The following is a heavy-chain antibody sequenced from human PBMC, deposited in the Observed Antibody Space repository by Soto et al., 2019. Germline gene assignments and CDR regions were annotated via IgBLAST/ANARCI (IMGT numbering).Heavy chain of an antibody. CDR1: IGSLGGYY. J-gene: IGHJ4*02. Sequence: QVQLQQWGAGLLKPSETLSLPCAVIIGSLGGYYWAWIRKSPGKGLEWIGEIPHRGFTNYNPSLKSRVTMSADTSKNHFSLNLTSVTAADTAVYYCARFPFSTSSWSNPRYFDSWGQGTLVTVSS. CDR2: IPHRGFT. D-gene: IGHD6-13*01. V-gene: IGHV4-34*01. CDR3: ARFPFSTSSWSNPRYFDS.